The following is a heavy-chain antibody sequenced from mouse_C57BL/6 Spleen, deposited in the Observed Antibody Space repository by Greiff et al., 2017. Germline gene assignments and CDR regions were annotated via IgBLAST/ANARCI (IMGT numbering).Heavy chain of an antibody. CDR3: ARGFTTVVATGDYFDY. CDR2: IDPANGNT. Sequence: VQLQQSVAELVRPGASVKLSCTASGFNIKNTYMHWVKQRPEQGLEWIGRIDPANGNTKYAPKFQGKATITADTSSNTAYLQLSSLTSEDTAIYYGARGFTTVVATGDYFDYWGQGTTLTVSS. D-gene: IGHD1-1*01. J-gene: IGHJ2*01. V-gene: IGHV14-3*01. CDR1: GFNIKNTY.